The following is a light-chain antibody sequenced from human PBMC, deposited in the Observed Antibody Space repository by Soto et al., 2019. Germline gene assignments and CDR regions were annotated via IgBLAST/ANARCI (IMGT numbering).Light chain of an antibody. J-gene: IGLJ1*01. CDR3: SSYAGSNFYV. V-gene: IGLV2-8*01. CDR1: SSDVGGYNY. CDR2: AVS. Sequence: QSVLTQPPSASGSPGQSFTISCTGTSSDVGGYNYVSWYQQHPGKAPKLMIYAVSKRPSGVPDRFSGSKSGNTASLTVSGLQAEDEADYYCSSYAGSNFYVFGTGTKVTVL.